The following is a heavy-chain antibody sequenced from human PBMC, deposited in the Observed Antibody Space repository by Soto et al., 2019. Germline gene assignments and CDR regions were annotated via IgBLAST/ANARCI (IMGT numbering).Heavy chain of an antibody. D-gene: IGHD5-18*01. Sequence: ASVKVSCKASGYTFTSYDINWVRQATGQGLEWMGWMNPNSGNTGYAQKFQGRVTMTRNTSISTAYMELSSLRSEDTAVYYCARAVPDTAGFDPWGQGTLVTVSS. V-gene: IGHV1-8*01. CDR1: GYTFTSYD. J-gene: IGHJ5*02. CDR3: ARAVPDTAGFDP. CDR2: MNPNSGNT.